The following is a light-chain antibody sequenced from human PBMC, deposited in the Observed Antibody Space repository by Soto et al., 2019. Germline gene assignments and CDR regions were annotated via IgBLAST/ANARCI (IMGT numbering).Light chain of an antibody. CDR1: QSVSSY. V-gene: IGKV3-11*01. Sequence: IAVTKSLATLSLSPGEIATLSCRASQSVSSYLAWYQQKPGQAPRLLIYDASHRATGIPARFSGSGSGTDFTLTISGLEPEDFAVYYCQQYGSSPSTFGQGTKVDIK. CDR3: QQYGSSPST. CDR2: DAS. J-gene: IGKJ1*01.